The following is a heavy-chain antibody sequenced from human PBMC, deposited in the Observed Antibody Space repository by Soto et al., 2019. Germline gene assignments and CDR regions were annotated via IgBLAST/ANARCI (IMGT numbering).Heavy chain of an antibody. V-gene: IGHV4-34*01. CDR1: GGSFSGYY. CDR3: ARAPYYDFWSGYHYFDY. J-gene: IGHJ4*02. CDR2: INHSGST. D-gene: IGHD3-3*01. Sequence: SETLSLTCAVYGGSFSGYYWSWIRQPPGKGLEWIGEINHSGSTNYNPSLKSRVTISVDTSKNQFSLKLSSVTAADTAVYYCARAPYYDFWSGYHYFDYWGQGTLVTVSS.